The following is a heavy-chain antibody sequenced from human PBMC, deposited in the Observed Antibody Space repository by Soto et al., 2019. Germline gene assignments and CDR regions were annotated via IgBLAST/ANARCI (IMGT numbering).Heavy chain of an antibody. CDR2: IYPGDSDT. D-gene: IGHD3-22*01. CDR3: AGQGQYCHSSGYYSFSYYYYHSGMDV. Sequence: GESLKIACKGSGYSSAMYWLGRVRQMPGKGLEWMGIIYPGDSDTRYSPSFQGQVTISADKSISPAYLQWSSLKASDTAMYYCAGQGQYCHSSGYYSFSYYYYHSGMDVWAQ. CDR1: GYSSAMYW. V-gene: IGHV5-51*01. J-gene: IGHJ6*02.